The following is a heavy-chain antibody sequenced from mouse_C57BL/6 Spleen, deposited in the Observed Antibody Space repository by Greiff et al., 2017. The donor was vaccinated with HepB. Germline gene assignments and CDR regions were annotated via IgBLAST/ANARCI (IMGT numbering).Heavy chain of an antibody. CDR1: GYTFTSYW. V-gene: IGHV1-52*01. CDR3: ARDDGYSLDY. D-gene: IGHD2-3*01. CDR2: IDPSDSET. J-gene: IGHJ2*01. Sequence: QVQLQQPGAELVRPGSSVKLSCKASGYTFTSYWMHWVKQRPIQGLEWIGNIDPSDSETHYNQKFKDKATLTVDKSSSTAYMQLSSLTSEDSAVYYCARDDGYSLDYWGQGTTLTVSS.